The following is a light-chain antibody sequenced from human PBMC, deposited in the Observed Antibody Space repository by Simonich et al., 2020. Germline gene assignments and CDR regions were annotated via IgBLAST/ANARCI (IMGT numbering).Light chain of an antibody. V-gene: IGKV4-1*01. CDR3: QQYYSTPIT. Sequence: DIVMTQSPDSLAVSLGERATINCKSSQSVLYSSNNKNYLAWYQQKPGQPPKLLIYWASTRESGFPYRFSGSGSGTDFTLTISSLQAEDVAVYYCQQYYSTPITFGQGTRLEIK. CDR1: QSVLYSSNNKNY. CDR2: WAS. J-gene: IGKJ5*01.